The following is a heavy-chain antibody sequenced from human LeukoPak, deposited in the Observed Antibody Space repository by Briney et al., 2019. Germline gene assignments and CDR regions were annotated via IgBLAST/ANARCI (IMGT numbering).Heavy chain of an antibody. CDR2: ISGSGGST. V-gene: IGHV3-23*01. Sequence: GASLRLSCAASGFTFSSYAMSWVRQAPGKGLEWVSAISGSGGSTYYADSVKGRFTISRDNSKNTLYLQMNSLRAEDTAVYYCAISISMIVVVNDAFDIWGQGTMVTVSS. CDR1: GFTFSSYA. D-gene: IGHD3-22*01. CDR3: AISISMIVVVNDAFDI. J-gene: IGHJ3*02.